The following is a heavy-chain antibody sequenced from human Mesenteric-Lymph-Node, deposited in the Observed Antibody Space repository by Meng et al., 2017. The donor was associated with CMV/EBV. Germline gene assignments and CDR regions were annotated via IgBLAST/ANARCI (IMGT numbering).Heavy chain of an antibody. V-gene: IGHV3-66*02. CDR3: ASFTQQIVGGTYWYFDL. CDR1: GFSVTSND. D-gene: IGHD2-21*01. Sequence: GESLKISCAGSGFSVTSNDMNWVRQAPGKGPGWVSGVFGGGDTYYADAVKGRFTISRDNSKNTLYLQMNALRAEDTALYYCASFTQQIVGGTYWYFDLWGPGTLVTVSS. CDR2: VFGGGDT. J-gene: IGHJ2*01.